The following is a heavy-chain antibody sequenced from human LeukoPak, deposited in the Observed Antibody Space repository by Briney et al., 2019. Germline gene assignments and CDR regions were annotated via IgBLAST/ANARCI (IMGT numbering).Heavy chain of an antibody. CDR3: ARSGGYGDYGGYDAFDI. CDR1: GFTFSSYS. J-gene: IGHJ3*02. D-gene: IGHD4-17*01. Sequence: PGGSLRLSCAASGFTFSSYSMNWVRQAPGKGLEWVSSISSSSSYIYYADSVKGRFTISRDNAKNSLYLQMNSLRAEDTAVYYCARSGGYGDYGGYDAFDIWGQGTMVTVSS. CDR2: ISSSSSYI. V-gene: IGHV3-21*01.